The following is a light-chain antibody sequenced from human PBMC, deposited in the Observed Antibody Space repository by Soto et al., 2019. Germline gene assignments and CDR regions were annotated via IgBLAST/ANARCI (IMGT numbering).Light chain of an antibody. CDR2: EGS. CDR3: ASYLTTSPLEV. CDR1: SRDIGGYNL. Sequence: QSVLTQPASVSGSPGQSITISCAGSSRDIGGYNLVSWYEQHPGKAPKLMIYEGSKRPSGTSHRFSGSKSGNTASLTVSGLQAEDEGDYYCASYLTTSPLEVFGTGTKLTVL. J-gene: IGLJ1*01. V-gene: IGLV2-14*02.